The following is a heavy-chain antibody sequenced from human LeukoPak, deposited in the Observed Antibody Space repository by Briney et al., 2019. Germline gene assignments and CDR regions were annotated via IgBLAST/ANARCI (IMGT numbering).Heavy chain of an antibody. CDR2: ISKDGSKK. CDR1: GFTFINYA. Sequence: GGSLRLSCAASGFTFINYAFHWVRQAPGRGLDWVAVISKDGSKKYYADSVKGRFTISRDNAKNSLYLQMNSLRAEDTAVYYCANLAAAEDYWGQGTLVTVSS. D-gene: IGHD6-13*01. J-gene: IGHJ4*02. CDR3: ANLAAAEDY. V-gene: IGHV3-30-3*01.